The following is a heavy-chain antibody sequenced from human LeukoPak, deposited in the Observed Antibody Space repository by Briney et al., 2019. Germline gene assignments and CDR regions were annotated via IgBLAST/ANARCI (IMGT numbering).Heavy chain of an antibody. V-gene: IGHV3-30*02. Sequence: GGSLRLSCAASGFTFSSYGMHWVRQAPGKGLEWVAFIRYDGSNKYYADSVKGRFTISRDNSKNTLYLQMNSLRAEDTAVYYCAKGYCGGDDCFNWFDPWGQGTLVTVFS. D-gene: IGHD2-21*01. CDR2: IRYDGSNK. CDR1: GFTFSSYG. J-gene: IGHJ5*02. CDR3: AKGYCGGDDCFNWFDP.